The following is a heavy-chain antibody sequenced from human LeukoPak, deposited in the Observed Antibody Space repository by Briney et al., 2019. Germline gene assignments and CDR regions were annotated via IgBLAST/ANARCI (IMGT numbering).Heavy chain of an antibody. CDR3: ARFRFYGSGSYYNY. J-gene: IGHJ4*02. CDR2: IYPGDSST. D-gene: IGHD3-10*01. CDR1: GFSFTDYW. Sequence: GESLKISCKGSGFSFTDYWIGWVRQMPGKGLEWMGMIYPGDSSTSYSPSFQGQVTISVDKAISTAYLQWSSLKASDTAIYYCARFRFYGSGSYYNYWGQGTLVTVSS. V-gene: IGHV5-51*01.